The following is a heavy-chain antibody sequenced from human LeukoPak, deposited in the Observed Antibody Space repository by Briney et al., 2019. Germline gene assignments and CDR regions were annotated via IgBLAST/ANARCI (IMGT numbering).Heavy chain of an antibody. J-gene: IGHJ4*02. D-gene: IGHD3-22*01. CDR2: IYSGGST. V-gene: IGHV3-66*01. Sequence: GGSLRLSCAASGFTVSSNHMSWVRQAPGKGPEWVSVIYSGGSTYYADSVKGRFTISRDNSKNTLYLQMNSLRAEDTAVYYCARDLSLFYDNIGGFDYWGQGTLVTVSS. CDR3: ARDLSLFYDNIGGFDY. CDR1: GFTVSSNH.